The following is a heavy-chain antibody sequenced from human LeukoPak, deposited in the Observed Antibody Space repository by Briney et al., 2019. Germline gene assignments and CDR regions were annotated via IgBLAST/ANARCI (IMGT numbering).Heavy chain of an antibody. J-gene: IGHJ4*02. CDR2: INPSGGST. Sequence: ASVKVSCKASGGTFSSYAISWVRQAPGQGLEWMGIINPSGGSTSYAQKFQGRVTMTRDTSTSTVYMELSSLRSEDTAVYYCARAIAIAARPGFGYWGQGTLVTVSS. CDR1: GGTFSSYA. D-gene: IGHD6-6*01. V-gene: IGHV1-46*01. CDR3: ARAIAIAARPGFGY.